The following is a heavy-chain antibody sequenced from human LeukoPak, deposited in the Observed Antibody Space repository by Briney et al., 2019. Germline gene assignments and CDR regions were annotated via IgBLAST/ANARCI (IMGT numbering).Heavy chain of an antibody. CDR3: ATKEVPRTYYYYGMDV. CDR1: GYTLTGLS. V-gene: IGHV1-24*01. CDR2: FDPEDGET. Sequence: ASVKVSCKVSGYTLTGLSMHWVRQAPGKGLEWMGGFDPEDGETIYAQKFQGRVTMTEDTSTVTAYMELSSLRSEDTAVYYCATKEVPRTYYYYGMDVWGQGTTVTVSS. J-gene: IGHJ6*02.